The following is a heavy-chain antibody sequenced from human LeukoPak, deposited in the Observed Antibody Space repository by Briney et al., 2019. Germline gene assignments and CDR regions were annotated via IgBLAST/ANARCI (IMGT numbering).Heavy chain of an antibody. CDR2: INTKNGDT. Sequence: GASVKVSCKTSGYIFIGYFIHWVRQAPGQGLEWMGWINTKNGDTNYAQKFQGGVTMTRDTSIRTVYMEVSRLRYDDTAVYYCARDPDRRGAFFDYWGPGTLVTVSS. CDR1: GYIFIGYF. D-gene: IGHD3-10*01. J-gene: IGHJ4*02. CDR3: ARDPDRRGAFFDY. V-gene: IGHV1-2*02.